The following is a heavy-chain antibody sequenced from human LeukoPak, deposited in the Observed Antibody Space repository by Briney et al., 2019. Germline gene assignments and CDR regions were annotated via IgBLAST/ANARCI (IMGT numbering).Heavy chain of an antibody. D-gene: IGHD3-10*01. Sequence: GGSLRLSCAASGFTFSSYWMHWVRQAPGKGLEWVSYISSSSYTVYADSVKGRFTISRDNAKSSLYLQMNSLRAEDTAVYYCARDIGMVRGVIITNHFDYWGQGTPVTVSS. J-gene: IGHJ4*02. V-gene: IGHV3-21*05. CDR3: ARDIGMVRGVIITNHFDY. CDR1: GFTFSSYW. CDR2: ISSSSYT.